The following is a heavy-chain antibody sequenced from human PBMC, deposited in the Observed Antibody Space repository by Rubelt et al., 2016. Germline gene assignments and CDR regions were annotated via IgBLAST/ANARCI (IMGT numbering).Heavy chain of an antibody. CDR2: IYYSGST. J-gene: IGHJ4*02. CDR3: ARHVKGSYGDPLDY. V-gene: IGHV4-39*01. D-gene: IGHD3-10*01. Sequence: QVQLQESGPGLVKPSETLSLTCTVSGGSISSSSYYWGWIRQPPGKGLEWIGSIYYSGSTYYNPSLKSRVTISVDTSKNQFSLKLSSVTAADTAVYYCARHVKGSYGDPLDYWGQGTLVTVSS. CDR1: GGSISSSSYY.